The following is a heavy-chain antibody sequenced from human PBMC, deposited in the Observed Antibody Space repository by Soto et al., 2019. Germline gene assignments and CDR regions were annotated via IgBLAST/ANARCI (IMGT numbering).Heavy chain of an antibody. CDR1: GGSISSGDYY. V-gene: IGHV4-30-4*01. J-gene: IGHJ5*02. D-gene: IGHD2-2*01. Sequence: QVQLQESGPGLVKPSQTLSLTCTVSGGSISSGDYYWSWIRQPPGKGLEWIGYIYYSGSTYYTPSLKSRVTISVDTSKNPFSLKLSSVTAADTAVYYCARATIVLVPAAMVSHWFDPWGQGTLVTVSS. CDR3: ARATIVLVPAAMVSHWFDP. CDR2: IYYSGST.